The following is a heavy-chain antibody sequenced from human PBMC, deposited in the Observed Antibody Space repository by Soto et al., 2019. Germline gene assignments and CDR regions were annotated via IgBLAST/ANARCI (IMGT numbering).Heavy chain of an antibody. J-gene: IGHJ4*02. CDR2: VSAYNGNT. CDR1: GYTFTSYG. CDR3: ASASPPPRE. V-gene: IGHV1-18*01. Sequence: QVQLVQSGAEVKKPGASVKVSCKASGYTFTSYGISWGRQAPGQGLEWVGWVSAYNGNTNYAQKLQGRVTMTTHTSTSTAYMALRSLRSDDTAVYYCASASPPPREWGQGTLVTVSS.